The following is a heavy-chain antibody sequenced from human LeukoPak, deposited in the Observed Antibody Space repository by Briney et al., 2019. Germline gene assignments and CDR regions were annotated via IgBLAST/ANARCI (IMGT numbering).Heavy chain of an antibody. CDR1: GFTFSRYS. CDR2: MSSSSSYI. V-gene: IGHV3-21*01. J-gene: IGHJ4*02. CDR3: ARDESLYSGSYAFDD. D-gene: IGHD1-26*01. Sequence: GGSLRLSCAASGFTFSRYSMNWVRQAPGKGLEWVSSMSSSSSYIYYADSVKGRFTISRDNAKNSLYLQMNSLRAEDTAVYYCARDESLYSGSYAFDDWGQGTLVTVSS.